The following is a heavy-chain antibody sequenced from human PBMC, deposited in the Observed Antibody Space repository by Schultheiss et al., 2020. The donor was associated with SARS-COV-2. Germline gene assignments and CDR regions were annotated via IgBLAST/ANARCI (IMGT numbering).Heavy chain of an antibody. V-gene: IGHV3-7*01. CDR2: IKQDGSEK. J-gene: IGHJ4*02. Sequence: GGSLRLSCAASGFTFSSYAMHWVRQAPGKGLEWVANIKQDGSEKYYVDSVKGRFTISRDNAKNSLYLQMNSLRAEDTAVYYCARDIQDYDFWSGEGDYWGQGTLVTVSS. D-gene: IGHD3-3*01. CDR3: ARDIQDYDFWSGEGDY. CDR1: GFTFSSYA.